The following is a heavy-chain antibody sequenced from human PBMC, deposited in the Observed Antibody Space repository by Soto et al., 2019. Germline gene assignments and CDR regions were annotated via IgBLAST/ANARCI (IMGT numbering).Heavy chain of an antibody. CDR2: IIPIFGTA. CDR1: GGTFSSYA. Sequence: QVQLVQSGAEVKKPGSSVKVSCKASGGTFSSYAISWVRQAPGQGLEWMGGIIPIFGTANYAQKFQGRVTITADESTSTACMELSSLRSEDTAVYYCARGQGIQLWLGDYYYYGMDVWGQGTTVTVSS. D-gene: IGHD5-18*01. CDR3: ARGQGIQLWLGDYYYYGMDV. J-gene: IGHJ6*02. V-gene: IGHV1-69*01.